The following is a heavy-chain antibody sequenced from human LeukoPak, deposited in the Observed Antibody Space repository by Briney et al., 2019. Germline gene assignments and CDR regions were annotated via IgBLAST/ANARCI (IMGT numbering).Heavy chain of an antibody. CDR1: GYTFTSYD. CDR3: ARGAPDGVTYYDFWSGYYMSTTLNNGMDV. Sequence: ASVKVSCKASGYTFTSYDINWVRQAPGQGLEWMGWMNPNSGNTGYAQKFQGRVTMTRNTSISTAYMELSSLRSEDTAVYYCARGAPDGVTYYDFWSGYYMSTTLNNGMDVWGQGTTVTVSS. J-gene: IGHJ6*02. CDR2: MNPNSGNT. D-gene: IGHD3-3*01. V-gene: IGHV1-8*01.